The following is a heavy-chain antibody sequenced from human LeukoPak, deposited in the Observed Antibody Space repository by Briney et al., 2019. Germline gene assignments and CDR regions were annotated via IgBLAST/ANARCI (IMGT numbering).Heavy chain of an antibody. CDR1: GFTFSSYA. CDR3: AKRPRYCSGGSCYYYYYGMDV. J-gene: IGHJ6*02. D-gene: IGHD2-15*01. Sequence: GGSLRLSCAASGFTFSSYAMSWVRQAPGKGLEWVSAISGSGSSTYYADSVKGRFTISRDNSKNTLYLQMNSLRVEDTAVYYCAKRPRYCSGGSCYYYYYGMDVWGQGTTVTVSS. V-gene: IGHV3-23*01. CDR2: ISGSGSST.